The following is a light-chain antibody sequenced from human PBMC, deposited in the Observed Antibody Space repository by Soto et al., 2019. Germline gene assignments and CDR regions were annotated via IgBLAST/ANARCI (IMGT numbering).Light chain of an antibody. J-gene: IGKJ3*01. V-gene: IGKV3-11*01. CDR1: QSVNRY. CDR2: DAS. Sequence: EILLTQSPATLSLSPGERPTLSCRASQSVNRYLAWYQQKPGQAPRLLIYDASNRATGIPARFSGSGSGTDFTLTISSLEPEDFAVYYCQQRSNWPPFTFGPGTKVDIK. CDR3: QQRSNWPPFT.